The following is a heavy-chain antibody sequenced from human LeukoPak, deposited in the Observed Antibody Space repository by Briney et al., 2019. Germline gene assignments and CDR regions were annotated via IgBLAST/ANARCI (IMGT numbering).Heavy chain of an antibody. J-gene: IGHJ4*02. V-gene: IGHV4-38-2*01. CDR1: GYSISSGYY. Sequence: SETLSLTCAVSGYSISSGYYWGWIRQPPGKGLEWIGSIYHSGSTYYNPYLKSRVTISVDTSKNQFSLKLSSVTAADTAVYYCARTQLRGFYFDYWGQGTLVTVSS. D-gene: IGHD3-10*01. CDR2: IYHSGST. CDR3: ARTQLRGFYFDY.